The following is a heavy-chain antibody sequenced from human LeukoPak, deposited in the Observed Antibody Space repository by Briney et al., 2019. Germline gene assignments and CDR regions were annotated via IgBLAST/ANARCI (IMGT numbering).Heavy chain of an antibody. J-gene: IGHJ4*02. CDR2: IKQDGSEK. Sequence: GGSLRLSCAASGFTFSSYWMTWVRQGPGKGLEWVANIKQDGSEKYYVDSVRGRVTISRDNTKNSLCLQMNSLRAEDTAVYYCAKGGIAAAGTSFYFDYWGQGTLVTVSS. CDR1: GFTFSSYW. V-gene: IGHV3-7*03. D-gene: IGHD6-13*01. CDR3: AKGGIAAAGTSFYFDY.